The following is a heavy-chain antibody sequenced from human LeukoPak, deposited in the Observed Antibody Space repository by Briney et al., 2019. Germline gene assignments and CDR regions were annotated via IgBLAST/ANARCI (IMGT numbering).Heavy chain of an antibody. Sequence: GGSLRLSCAASGFTFSSYGMHWVRQAPGKGLEWVAYIRYDGSKKYYADSVKGRFTISRDNSKNTLYLQMNSLRAEDTAVYYCAKDGWFGESDAFDIWGQGTMVTVSS. V-gene: IGHV3-30*02. CDR3: AKDGWFGESDAFDI. CDR2: IRYDGSKK. CDR1: GFTFSSYG. D-gene: IGHD3-10*01. J-gene: IGHJ3*02.